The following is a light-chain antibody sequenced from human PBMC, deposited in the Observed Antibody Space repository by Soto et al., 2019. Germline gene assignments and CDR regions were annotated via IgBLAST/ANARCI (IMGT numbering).Light chain of an antibody. CDR1: QGVGST. CDR2: DAS. Sequence: ELVLTQSPATLSVSPGERATLSCRSSQGVGSTLAWYQQEPGQAPRLLIYDASTKATGIPARFSGDGSGTEFNLTITTLQSYDFAVYYWQHYKCWPLTFGGWTRVKI. J-gene: IGKJ4*01. V-gene: IGKV3-15*01. CDR3: QHYKCWPLT.